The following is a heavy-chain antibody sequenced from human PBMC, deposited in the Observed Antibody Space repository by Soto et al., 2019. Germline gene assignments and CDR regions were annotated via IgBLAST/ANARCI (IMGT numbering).Heavy chain of an antibody. D-gene: IGHD3-10*01. CDR1: GDTISTGGYS. CDR2: TYHSGNP. Sequence: SETLSLTCGVSGDTISTGGYSWAWIRQPPGKALEWIGHTYHSGNPNYNPSLKSRVTISVDRSKNQFSLKLSSVTAADTAVYYCARQVPGPYGSGSYFDYWGQGTLVTV. J-gene: IGHJ4*02. CDR3: ARQVPGPYGSGSYFDY. V-gene: IGHV4-30-2*01.